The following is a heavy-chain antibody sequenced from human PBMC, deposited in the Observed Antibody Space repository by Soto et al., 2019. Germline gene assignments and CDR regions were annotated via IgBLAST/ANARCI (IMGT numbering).Heavy chain of an antibody. J-gene: IGHJ4*02. CDR2: ISAFNGNI. D-gene: IGHD3-22*01. V-gene: IGHV1-18*01. CDR3: ASASSGYGLLDY. Sequence: QVQLVQSGAEVKKPGASVKVSCKASGYTFTNYVISWVRQAPGQGLEWMGWISAFNGNIKYTQKFQGRLTMTTDTSTSTVYMELRSLRSVGTAIYYCASASSGYGLLDYWGQGTLVTVSS. CDR1: GYTFTNYV.